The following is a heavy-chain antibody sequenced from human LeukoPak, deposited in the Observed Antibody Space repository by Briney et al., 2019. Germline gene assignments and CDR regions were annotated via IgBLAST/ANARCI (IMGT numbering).Heavy chain of an antibody. V-gene: IGHV3-23*01. CDR3: SKEDLRAYAFDI. CDR1: GFTFNSYA. J-gene: IGHJ3*02. CDR2: ISGSGVST. Sequence: GGSLRLSCLASGFTFNSYAMSWVRQAPGKRLEWVSGISGSGVSTYYAVSGEGRFTIPRDNSNNTLYLQLNTLLAEDRGQCYCSKEDLRAYAFDIWGQGTMATVSS.